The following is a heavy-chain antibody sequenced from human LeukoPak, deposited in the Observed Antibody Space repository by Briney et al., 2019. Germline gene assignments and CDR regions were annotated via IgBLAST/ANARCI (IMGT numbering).Heavy chain of an antibody. D-gene: IGHD2-15*01. J-gene: IGHJ6*02. V-gene: IGHV3-74*01. CDR1: GFAFNDYW. CDR3: ARDRSRWSIAPDADV. Sequence: GGPLRLSCAASGFAFNDYWMNWVRQVPGKGLMWVARINSDGTRTTYADPVKGRFTVSRDNAKNTLYLQMNSLRAEDTAVYYCARDRSRWSIAPDADVWGQGTTVTDSS. CDR2: INSDGTRT.